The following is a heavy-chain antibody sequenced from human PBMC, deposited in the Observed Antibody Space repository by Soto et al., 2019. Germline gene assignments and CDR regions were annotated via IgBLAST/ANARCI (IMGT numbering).Heavy chain of an antibody. J-gene: IGHJ6*02. D-gene: IGHD6-6*01. CDR3: ARGSSSSSPGYYYYGMDV. CDR1: VFTFSSYS. CDR2: ISSSGSYI. Sequence: GWSLRLSCSASVFTFSSYSMNWCRQAPGKGLEWVSSISSSGSYIYYADSVKGRFTISRDNAKNSLYLQMNSLRAEDTAVYYCARGSSSSSPGYYYYGMDVWGQGTTVTVSS. V-gene: IGHV3-21*01.